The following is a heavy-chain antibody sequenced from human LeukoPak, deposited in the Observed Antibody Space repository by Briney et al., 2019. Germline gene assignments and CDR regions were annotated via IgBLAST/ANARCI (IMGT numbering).Heavy chain of an antibody. CDR2: IYYSGST. CDR1: GGSISSDY. Sequence: PSETLSLTCTVSGGSISSDYWSWIRQPPGKGLEWIGYIYYSGSTNYNPSLKSRVTISVDTSRNQFSLKLSSVTAADTAVYYCARDFSDCSGGSCYSGAFDIWGQGTMVTVSS. V-gene: IGHV4-59*01. CDR3: ARDFSDCSGGSCYSGAFDI. J-gene: IGHJ3*02. D-gene: IGHD2-15*01.